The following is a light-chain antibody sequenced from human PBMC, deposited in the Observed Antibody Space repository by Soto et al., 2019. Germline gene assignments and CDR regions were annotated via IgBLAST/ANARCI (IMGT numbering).Light chain of an antibody. V-gene: IGKV3-15*01. CDR2: GAS. CDR1: QSVSSK. Sequence: ETVMTQSPATLSLSPGERATLSCRASQSVSSKLVWYQQKPGQAPRFLIYGASTRATGIPARFRGSGSGTEFTLTIDSLHSEDFAAYYCQQYDDWPPAFGGGTKVEIK. J-gene: IGKJ4*01. CDR3: QQYDDWPPA.